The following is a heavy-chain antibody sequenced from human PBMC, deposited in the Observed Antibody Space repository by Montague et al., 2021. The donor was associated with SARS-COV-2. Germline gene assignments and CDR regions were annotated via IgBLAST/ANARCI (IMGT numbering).Heavy chain of an antibody. CDR3: ARRTDKWHWYYHNALDV. V-gene: IGHV4-34*01. J-gene: IGHJ6*02. CDR2: VNRSGSS. D-gene: IGHD2/OR15-2a*01. CDR1: GGSISGSL. Sequence: SETLSLTCAVYGGSISGSLWSWIRQSPGKGLEWIGEVNRSGSSNYNPSLESRVNISVDTSKNQFFLNLLSVTAADTALYFCARRTDKWHWYYHNALDVWDQGTTVTVSS.